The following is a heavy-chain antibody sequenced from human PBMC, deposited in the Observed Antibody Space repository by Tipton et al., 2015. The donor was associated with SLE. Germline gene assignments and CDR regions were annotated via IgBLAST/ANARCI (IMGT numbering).Heavy chain of an antibody. CDR1: GFTFSSYA. V-gene: IGHV3-23*01. D-gene: IGHD5-18*01. Sequence: PLRLSCAASGFTFSSYAMSWVRQAPGKGLEWVSAISGSGGSTYYADSVKGRFTISRDNSKNTLYLQMNSLRAEDTAVYYCAKDVDTAMVPYYYYGMDVWGQGTTVTVSS. CDR2: ISGSGGST. CDR3: AKDVDTAMVPYYYYGMDV. J-gene: IGHJ6*02.